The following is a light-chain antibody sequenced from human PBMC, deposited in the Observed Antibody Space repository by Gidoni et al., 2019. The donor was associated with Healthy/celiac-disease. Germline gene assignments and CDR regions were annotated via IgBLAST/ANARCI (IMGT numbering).Light chain of an antibody. CDR2: EFS. Sequence: QSALTQPASVSGSPGQSITISCTGTSSDVGSYNLVSWYQQHPGKAPKLMIYEFSKRPSGVSNRFSGSKSGNTASLTISGLQAEDEADYYCCSYAGSSTWVSGGGTKLTVL. J-gene: IGLJ2*01. CDR1: SSDVGSYNL. V-gene: IGLV2-23*02. CDR3: CSYAGSSTWV.